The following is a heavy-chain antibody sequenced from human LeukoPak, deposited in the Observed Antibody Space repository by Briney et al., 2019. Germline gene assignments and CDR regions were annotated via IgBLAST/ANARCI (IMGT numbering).Heavy chain of an antibody. J-gene: IGHJ4*02. CDR1: GGSISSGTYY. V-gene: IGHV4-61*02. CDR2: ISTRGTT. CDR3: ARRQGGFHGFDY. Sequence: SETLSLTCTVSGGSISSGTYYWSWFRQPAGKGLEWIGRISTRGTTDYYPSLKGRVTISLDTSKNQFSLSLRSVTAADTALYYCARRQGGFHGFDYWGQGILVTVSS. D-gene: IGHD2-15*01.